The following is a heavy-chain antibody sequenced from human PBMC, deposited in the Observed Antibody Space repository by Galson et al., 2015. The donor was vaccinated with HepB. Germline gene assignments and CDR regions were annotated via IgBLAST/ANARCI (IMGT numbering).Heavy chain of an antibody. J-gene: IGHJ4*02. V-gene: IGHV3-33*02. D-gene: IGHD5-12*01. Sequence: SLRLSCAASGFTFSSYGMHWVRQAPGKGLQWVAGIGYEGSNKNYAYSVKGRFTISRDSSTTTLFLQMNSLRVEDTAVYYCQYSSYDWDTFDDWGQGTLVTVSS. CDR2: IGYEGSNK. CDR3: QYSSYDWDTFDD. CDR1: GFTFSSYG.